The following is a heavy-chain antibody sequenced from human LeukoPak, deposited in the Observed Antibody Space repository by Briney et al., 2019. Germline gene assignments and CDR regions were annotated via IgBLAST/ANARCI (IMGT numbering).Heavy chain of an antibody. CDR1: GFTFTTYW. CDR2: ISSYSIST. CDR3: AREWALPGAYYMDV. V-gene: IGHV3-74*01. J-gene: IGHJ6*03. D-gene: IGHD1-26*01. Sequence: GRSLRLSCAASGFTFTTYWMHCVRQFPGPRLVWVSRISSYSISTIYAESLKCRFTISRDNANNTLYLQMNSLRGEDTAVYYCAREWALPGAYYMDVWGKGTTVTVSS.